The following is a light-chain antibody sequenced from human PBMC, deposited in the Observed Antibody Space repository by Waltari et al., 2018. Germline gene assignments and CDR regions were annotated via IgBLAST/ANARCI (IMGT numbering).Light chain of an antibody. CDR1: SSDIGSQKY. J-gene: IGLJ3*02. CDR3: CAYTGSVWV. V-gene: IGLV2-14*03. Sequence: QSALTQPASVSGSPGQSITMSCTGTSSDIGSQKYVSWYQRHPGKAPKLMIYDVSERPSGVSNRFSGSKSVNTASLTISGLQADDEADYYCCAYTGSVWVFGGGTKLTVL. CDR2: DVS.